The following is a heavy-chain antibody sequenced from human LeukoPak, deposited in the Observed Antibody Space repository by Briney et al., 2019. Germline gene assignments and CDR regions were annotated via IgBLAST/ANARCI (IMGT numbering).Heavy chain of an antibody. CDR1: GFTFSDYY. CDR3: ARDPIVVVPAATGHYYYYYGMDV. Sequence: GGSLRLSCAASGFTFSDYYMSWIRQTPGKGLEWVSYISSSSSYTNYADSVKGRFTISRDNAKNSLYLQTNSLRAEDTAVYYCARDPIVVVPAATGHYYYYYGMDVWGKGTTVTVSS. V-gene: IGHV3-11*06. D-gene: IGHD2-2*01. CDR2: ISSSSSYT. J-gene: IGHJ6*04.